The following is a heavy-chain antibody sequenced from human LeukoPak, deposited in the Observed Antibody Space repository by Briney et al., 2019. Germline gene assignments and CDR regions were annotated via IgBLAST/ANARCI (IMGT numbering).Heavy chain of an antibody. Sequence: SETLSLTCTVSGGSISSGGYYWSWIRQPPGKGLEWIGYIYHSGSTYYNPSLKSRVTISVDTSKNQFSLKLSSVTAADTAVYYCARGLDSSGWYGDYWGQGTLVTVSS. CDR1: GGSISSGGYY. CDR2: IYHSGST. V-gene: IGHV4-61*08. J-gene: IGHJ4*02. D-gene: IGHD6-19*01. CDR3: ARGLDSSGWYGDY.